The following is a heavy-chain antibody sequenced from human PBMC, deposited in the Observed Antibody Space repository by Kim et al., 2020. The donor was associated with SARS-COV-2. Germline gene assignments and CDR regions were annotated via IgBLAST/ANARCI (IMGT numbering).Heavy chain of an antibody. V-gene: IGHV4-39*07. J-gene: IGHJ6*02. Sequence: LRSRVTISVDTSKNQFSLKMSSVTAADTAVYYCARDRDSSGHYYYYGMDVWGQGTTVTVSS. CDR3: ARDRDSSGHYYYYGMDV. D-gene: IGHD3-22*01.